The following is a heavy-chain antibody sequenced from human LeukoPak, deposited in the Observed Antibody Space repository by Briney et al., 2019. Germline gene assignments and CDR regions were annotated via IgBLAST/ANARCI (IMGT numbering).Heavy chain of an antibody. D-gene: IGHD3-9*01. V-gene: IGHV3-7*01. J-gene: IGHJ4*02. Sequence: GGSLRLSCAASGFTFNDFWMSWVRQAPGKGLEWVAAIQPNGRDKYYLDSAKGRFTISRDNAENLLFLQMTSLRVEDTAVYYCASLEPSPRESLTRPILGNCWGQGTLVTVSS. CDR2: IQPNGRDK. CDR3: ASLEPSPRESLTRPILGNC. CDR1: GFTFNDFW.